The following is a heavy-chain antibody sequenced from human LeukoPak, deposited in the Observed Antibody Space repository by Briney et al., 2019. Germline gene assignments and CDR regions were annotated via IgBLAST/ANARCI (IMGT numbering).Heavy chain of an antibody. CDR1: GFSFSTYW. J-gene: IGHJ4*02. CDR2: ISQDGTEK. D-gene: IGHD3-10*01. V-gene: IGHV3-7*01. CDR3: AKVAKYYYGPETYYFFEQ. Sequence: PGGSLRLSCAASGFSFSTYWMSWVRQAPGKGLEWVANISQDGTEKYYVDSVKGRFTVSRDYAKNSLYLQMNSLRVEDTAVYYCAKVAKYYYGPETYYFFEQWGQGTPVTASS.